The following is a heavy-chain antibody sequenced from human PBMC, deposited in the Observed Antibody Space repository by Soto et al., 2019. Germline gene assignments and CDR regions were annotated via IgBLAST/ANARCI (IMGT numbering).Heavy chain of an antibody. D-gene: IGHD6-19*01. CDR1: GFTFSSYS. V-gene: IGHV3-21*01. Sequence: GGAVRLSCAASGFTFSSYSMNWVRQAPGKGLEWVSSISSSSSYIYYADSVKGRFTISRDNAKNSLYLQMNSLRAEDTAVYYCARSQWLVPDDYWGQGTLVTVSS. J-gene: IGHJ4*02. CDR2: ISSSSSYI. CDR3: ARSQWLVPDDY.